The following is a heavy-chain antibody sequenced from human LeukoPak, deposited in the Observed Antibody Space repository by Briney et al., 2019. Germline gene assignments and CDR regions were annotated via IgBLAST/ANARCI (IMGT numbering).Heavy chain of an antibody. CDR1: GYTFTSYA. V-gene: IGHV1-3*02. CDR2: SNAGNGNT. D-gene: IGHD3-3*01. Sequence: ASVKVSCKASGYTFTSYAMHWVRQAPGQRLEWMGWSNAGNGNTKYSQEFQGRVTITRDTSASTAYMELSSLRSEDMAVYYCARGGTYYDFWSGPDYWGQGTLVTVSS. CDR3: ARGGTYYDFWSGPDY. J-gene: IGHJ4*02.